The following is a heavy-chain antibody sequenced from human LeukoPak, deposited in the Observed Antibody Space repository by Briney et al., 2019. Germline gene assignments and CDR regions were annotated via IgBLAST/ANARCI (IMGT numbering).Heavy chain of an antibody. Sequence: GGSLRLSCAASGFTFSSYAMSWVRQAPGKGLEWVSGISGSGGSTYYADSVKGRFTISRDNSKNTLYLQMKSLRAEDTAVYYCAKGYDFWSGWYLDYWGRGTLVTVSS. V-gene: IGHV3-23*01. D-gene: IGHD3-3*01. J-gene: IGHJ4*02. CDR3: AKGYDFWSGWYLDY. CDR2: ISGSGGST. CDR1: GFTFSSYA.